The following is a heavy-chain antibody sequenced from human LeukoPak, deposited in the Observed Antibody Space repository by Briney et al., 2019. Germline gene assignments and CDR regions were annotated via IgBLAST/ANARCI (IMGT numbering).Heavy chain of an antibody. CDR1: GFTFTNYA. J-gene: IGHJ2*01. CDR3: AKNNDYGGSYWYFDL. V-gene: IGHV3-30*04. CDR2: ISYDETNK. Sequence: PGRSLRLSCAASGFTFTNYAMHWVRQAPGKGLEWVAVISYDETNKYYEDSVKGRFTIYRDSSKNTLYLQMSSLREEDTAVYYCAKNNDYGGSYWYFDLWGRGTLVTVSS. D-gene: IGHD4-23*01.